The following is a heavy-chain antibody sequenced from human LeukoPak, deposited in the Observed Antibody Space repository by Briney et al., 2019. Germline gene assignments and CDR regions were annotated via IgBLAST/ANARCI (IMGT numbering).Heavy chain of an antibody. CDR1: GFTFSIYG. CDR2: ISNSGNTI. Sequence: PGGSLRLSCAASGFTFSIYGMNWIRQAPGKGLEWVSYISNSGNTIYYADSVKGRFTISRDNAKNSLYLQMNSLRAEDTAVYYCSAGEGYYDSSDYYSAWAFNVWGQGTMVTVSS. J-gene: IGHJ3*01. V-gene: IGHV3-48*04. D-gene: IGHD3-22*01. CDR3: SAGEGYYDSSDYYSAWAFNV.